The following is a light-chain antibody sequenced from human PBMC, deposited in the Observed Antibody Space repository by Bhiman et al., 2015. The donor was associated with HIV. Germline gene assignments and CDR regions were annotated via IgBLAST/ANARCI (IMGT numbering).Light chain of an antibody. V-gene: IGLV2-14*03. CDR3: SSYTVSSPSVI. CDR2: DVS. CDR1: SSDVGGYHY. J-gene: IGLJ2*01. Sequence: QSALTQPASVSGSPGQSITISCTGTSSDVGGYHYVSWYQHHPGKAPKLMIYDVSERPSGVSNRFSGSKSGDTASLTISGLQPEDEAEYHCSSYTVSSPSVIFGGGTKLTVL.